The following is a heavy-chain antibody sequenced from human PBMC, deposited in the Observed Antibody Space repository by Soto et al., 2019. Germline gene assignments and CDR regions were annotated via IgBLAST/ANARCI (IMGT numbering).Heavy chain of an antibody. Sequence: GGSLRLSCAASGFTFSSYSMSWVRQAPGKGLEWVSGFRTSGDGGTTYYADSVKGRFTISRDNSKNMLFLQMNGLRAEDTAIYYCAKKVNSGPGSQYFDYWGQGTLVTVS. V-gene: IGHV3-23*01. J-gene: IGHJ4*02. CDR2: FRTSGDGGTT. CDR3: AKKVNSGPGSQYFDY. CDR1: GFTFSSYS. D-gene: IGHD3-10*01.